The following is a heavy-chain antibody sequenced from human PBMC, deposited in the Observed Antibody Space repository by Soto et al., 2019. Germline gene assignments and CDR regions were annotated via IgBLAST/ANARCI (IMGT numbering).Heavy chain of an antibody. V-gene: IGHV1-18*01. CDR2: ISGYNGHT. CDR3: AREGEMPYYYYGLDV. CDR1: GYTFTTYG. Sequence: QVQLVQSGAEVGKPGASVKVSCKASGYTFTTYGISWVRQAPGQGLEWMGWISGYNGHTKYAQKFQGRVTMTTDTSTSTVYMDLRSLRSDDTAVYYCAREGEMPYYYYGLDVWGQGTTVTVSS. D-gene: IGHD3-16*01. J-gene: IGHJ6*02.